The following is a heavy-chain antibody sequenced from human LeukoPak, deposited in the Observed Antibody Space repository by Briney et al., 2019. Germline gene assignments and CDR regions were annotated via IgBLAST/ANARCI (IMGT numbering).Heavy chain of an antibody. D-gene: IGHD3-9*01. CDR2: ISSSGSTI. Sequence: GGSLRLSCAASGFTFSSYEMNWVRQAPGKGLEWVSYISSSGSTIYYADSVKGRFTISRDNATNSLYLQMNSLRAEDTAVYYCASSSYDILTGYYRELDYWGQGTLVTVSS. V-gene: IGHV3-48*03. J-gene: IGHJ4*02. CDR1: GFTFSSYE. CDR3: ASSSYDILTGYYRELDY.